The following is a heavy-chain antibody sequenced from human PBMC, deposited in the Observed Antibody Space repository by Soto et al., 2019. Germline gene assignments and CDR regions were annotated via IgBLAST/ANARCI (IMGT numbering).Heavy chain of an antibody. CDR3: VGGTGY. CDR1: GFTFSSYW. Sequence: EVQGVEFGGGLVQPGGSLRLSCAGSGFTFSSYWMYWARQAPGKGLVWVSRINSDGSSTNYADSVKGRFTISRDNAKNTVNLQMNSLRAEDTAVYYCVGGTGYWGQGTLVTVSS. V-gene: IGHV3-74*01. D-gene: IGHD1-1*01. CDR2: INSDGSST. J-gene: IGHJ4*02.